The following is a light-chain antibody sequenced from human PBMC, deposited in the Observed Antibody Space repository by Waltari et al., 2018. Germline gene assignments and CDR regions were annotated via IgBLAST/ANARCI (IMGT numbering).Light chain of an antibody. CDR3: QTHERLPAT. V-gene: IGKV3-20*01. CDR1: QSLGTY. J-gene: IGKJ1*01. Sequence: FTQSPGTLSLSPGERATLSCRPSQSLGTYLVWYQQKPSQAPRLHMYAASRRATSIPDRFRGSGSGTDFSLTSGLLEAEDFAVYFCQTHERLPATFGQGTKVEIK. CDR2: AAS.